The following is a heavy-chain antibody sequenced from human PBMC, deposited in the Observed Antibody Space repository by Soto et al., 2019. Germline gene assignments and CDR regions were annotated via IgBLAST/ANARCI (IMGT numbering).Heavy chain of an antibody. Sequence: QVQLVESGGGVVQPGRSLRLSCPASGFTFSTYGMYWVRQAPGKGLEWVAVISDDGNSKYYADSVKGRFTISRDNSKNTVYLQMNSLRIEDTAVYYCAKDQTHAFDIWGQGTMVTVSS. CDR3: AKDQTHAFDI. V-gene: IGHV3-30*18. CDR1: GFTFSTYG. J-gene: IGHJ3*02. CDR2: ISDDGNSK.